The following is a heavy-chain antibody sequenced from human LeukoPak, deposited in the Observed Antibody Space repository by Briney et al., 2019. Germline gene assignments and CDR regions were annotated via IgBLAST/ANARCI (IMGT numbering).Heavy chain of an antibody. CDR1: GFSFSSYT. J-gene: IGHJ2*01. CDR3: ARDGRRRDYCDSGSCYWYFDL. Sequence: GGSLRPSCAASGFSFSSYTMNWVRQAPGKGLEWVSSISSSSSYIYYADPLKGRFTISRDNAKNSLYLQMNSLRAEDTAVYYCARDGRRRDYCDSGSCYWYFDLWGRGTLVTVSS. CDR2: ISSSSSYI. V-gene: IGHV3-21*01. D-gene: IGHD2-15*01.